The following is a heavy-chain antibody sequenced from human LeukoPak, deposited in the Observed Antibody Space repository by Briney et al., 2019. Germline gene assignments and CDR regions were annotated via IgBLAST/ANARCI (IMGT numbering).Heavy chain of an antibody. Sequence: SVKGRFTISRDNAKNSLYLQMNSLRAEDTAVYYCARDLVYSYGDPDNYWGQGTLVTVSS. CDR3: ARDLVYSYGDPDNY. J-gene: IGHJ4*02. D-gene: IGHD5-18*01. V-gene: IGHV3-21*01.